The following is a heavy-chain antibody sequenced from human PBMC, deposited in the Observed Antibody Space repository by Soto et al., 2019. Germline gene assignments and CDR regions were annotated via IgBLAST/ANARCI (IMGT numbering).Heavy chain of an antibody. D-gene: IGHD3-10*01. CDR3: LRGGRGSQTVGY. V-gene: IGHV3-66*01. J-gene: IGHJ4*02. CDR2: LYSTGVR. Sequence: EVQLVESGGGLVQPGGSLRLSCAASGFTVSNNYMTWVRQAPGKGLEWVSVLYSTGVRDYAASVKGRFIISRDNSQNTVYLQMNSPSVEDTAVYYFLRGGRGSQTVGYWGQGTLVTVSS. CDR1: GFTVSNNY.